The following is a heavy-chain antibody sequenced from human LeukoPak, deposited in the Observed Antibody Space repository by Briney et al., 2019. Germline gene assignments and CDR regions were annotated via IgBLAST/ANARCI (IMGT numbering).Heavy chain of an antibody. J-gene: IGHJ4*02. Sequence: GGSLRLSCAASGFTFSSYEMNWVRQAPGKGLEWVSYISSSGSTIYYADSVKGRFTISRDNAKNSLYLQMNSLRAEDTAVYYCARGPEMATINSELDYWGQGTLVTVSS. CDR3: ARGPEMATINSELDY. D-gene: IGHD5-24*01. CDR2: ISSSGSTI. CDR1: GFTFSSYE. V-gene: IGHV3-48*03.